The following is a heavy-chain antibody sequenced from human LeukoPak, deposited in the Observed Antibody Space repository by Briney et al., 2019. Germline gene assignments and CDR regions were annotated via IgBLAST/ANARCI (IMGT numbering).Heavy chain of an antibody. CDR3: AKVGTYYDFWSGYSIPHFDY. Sequence: GGFLRLSCAASGFTFSSYAMSWVRQAPGKGLEWVSAISGSGGSTYYADSVKGRFTISRDNSKNTLYLQMNSLRAEDTAVYYCAKVGTYYDFWSGYSIPHFDYWGQGTLVTVSS. V-gene: IGHV3-23*01. CDR2: ISGSGGST. CDR1: GFTFSSYA. D-gene: IGHD3-3*01. J-gene: IGHJ4*02.